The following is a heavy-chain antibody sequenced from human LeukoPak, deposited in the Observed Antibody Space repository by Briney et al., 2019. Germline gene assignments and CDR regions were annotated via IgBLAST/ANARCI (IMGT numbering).Heavy chain of an antibody. CDR1: GGSISSSSYY. CDR3: ARQNYGGKGTGDY. D-gene: IGHD4-23*01. Sequence: PSETLSLTCTVSGGSISSSSYYWGWIRQPPGTGLEWIGSIYYSGSTYYNPSLKSRVTISVDTSKNQFSLKLSSVTAADTAVYYCARQNYGGKGTGDYWGQGTLVTVSS. CDR2: IYYSGST. J-gene: IGHJ4*02. V-gene: IGHV4-39*01.